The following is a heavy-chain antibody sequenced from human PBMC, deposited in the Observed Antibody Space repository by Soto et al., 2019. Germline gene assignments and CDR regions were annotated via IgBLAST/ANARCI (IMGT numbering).Heavy chain of an antibody. CDR3: ASRHSSPYFDY. V-gene: IGHV4-30-4*01. D-gene: IGHD6-13*01. CDR1: GGSISSGDYY. J-gene: IGHJ4*02. Sequence: SETLSLTCTVSGGSISSGDYYWILIRQPPGKGLEWIGSIYYSGSTYYNPSLKSRVTISVDTSKNQFSLKLNSVTAADTAVYYCASRHSSPYFDYWGRGTLVTVSS. CDR2: IYYSGST.